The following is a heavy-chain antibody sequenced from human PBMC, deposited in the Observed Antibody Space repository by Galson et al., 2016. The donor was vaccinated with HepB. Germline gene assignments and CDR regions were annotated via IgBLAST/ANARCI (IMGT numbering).Heavy chain of an antibody. V-gene: IGHV3-23*01. J-gene: IGHJ4*02. CDR2: ISPSGGVA. CDR3: VKVRGSGRPFYFQY. D-gene: IGHD3-10*01. CDR1: GFTFSSDV. Sequence: SLRLSCAASGFTFSSDVMSWVRQAPGKGLERVSDISPSGGVAYYAASVAGRFTTSRDNSRNTLYLEMDRLRVEDTALYYCVKVRGSGRPFYFQYWGQGTLATVSS.